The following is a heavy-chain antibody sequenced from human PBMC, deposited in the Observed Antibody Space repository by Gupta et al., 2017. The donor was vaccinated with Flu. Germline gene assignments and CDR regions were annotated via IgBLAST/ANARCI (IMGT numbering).Heavy chain of an antibody. CDR1: GFTFSNYA. J-gene: IGHJ4*02. V-gene: IGHV3-23*01. CDR2: ISGNGGST. D-gene: IGHD3-22*01. Sequence: EVQLLESGGGLVQPGGSLRLSCAASGFTFSNYAMSWVRQAPGKGLEWGSVISGNGGSTYHAGSVKVRFSISRDNSKNTLYLQMNSLRADDTAVYYCAKQATYDDNSGYYGVYWGQGALVTVSS. CDR3: AKQATYDDNSGYYGVY.